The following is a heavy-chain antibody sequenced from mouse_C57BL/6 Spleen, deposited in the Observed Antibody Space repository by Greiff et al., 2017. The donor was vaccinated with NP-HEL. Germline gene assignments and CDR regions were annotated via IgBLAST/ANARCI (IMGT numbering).Heavy chain of an antibody. CDR1: GYTFTDYE. D-gene: IGHD1-1*01. J-gene: IGHJ3*01. V-gene: IGHV1-15*01. Sequence: VQLQQSGAELVRPGASVTLSCKASGYTFTDYEMHWVKQTPVHGLEWIGAIDPETGGTAYNQKFKGKTILTADKSSSTAYMELRSLTSEDSAVYYCTRDGFAYWGQRTLVTVSA. CDR3: TRDGFAY. CDR2: IDPETGGT.